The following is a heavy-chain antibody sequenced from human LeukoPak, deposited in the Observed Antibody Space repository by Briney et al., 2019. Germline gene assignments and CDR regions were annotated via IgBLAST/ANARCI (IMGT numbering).Heavy chain of an antibody. V-gene: IGHV3-21*01. CDR1: GFIFSTYN. D-gene: IGHD4-23*01. CDR3: ARDYGGSSPFDY. Sequence: GGSLRLSCSASGFIFSTYNMNWVRQAPGKALEWVSSITSSSSHTYYADSVKGRYTISRDNAKNSLYLQMNSLRAEDTAVYYCARDYGGSSPFDYWGQGTLVTVSS. CDR2: ITSSSSHT. J-gene: IGHJ4*02.